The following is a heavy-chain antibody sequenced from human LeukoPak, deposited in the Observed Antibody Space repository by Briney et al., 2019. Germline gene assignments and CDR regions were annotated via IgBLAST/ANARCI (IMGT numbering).Heavy chain of an antibody. CDR2: IYYSGST. J-gene: IGHJ1*01. CDR3: ASYYGSGSYYLLFQH. V-gene: IGHV4-39*07. Sequence: SETLSLTCTVSGGSISSYYWGWIRQPPGKGLEWIGSIYYSGSTYYNPSLKSRVTISVDTSKNQFSLKLSSVTAADTAVYYCASYYGSGSYYLLFQHWGQGTLVTVSS. CDR1: GGSISSYY. D-gene: IGHD3-10*01.